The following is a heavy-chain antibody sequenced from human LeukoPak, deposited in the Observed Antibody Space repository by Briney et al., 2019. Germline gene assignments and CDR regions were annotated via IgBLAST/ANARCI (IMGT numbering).Heavy chain of an antibody. Sequence: GESLKISCKGSGYSFTSYWIGWVRQLPGKGLEWMGIIYPGDSDTRYSPSFQGQVTISADKSISTAYLQWSSLKASDTAMYYCARQRVTMIPEFDPWGQGTLVTVSS. V-gene: IGHV5-51*01. CDR2: IYPGDSDT. J-gene: IGHJ5*02. D-gene: IGHD3-22*01. CDR1: GYSFTSYW. CDR3: ARQRVTMIPEFDP.